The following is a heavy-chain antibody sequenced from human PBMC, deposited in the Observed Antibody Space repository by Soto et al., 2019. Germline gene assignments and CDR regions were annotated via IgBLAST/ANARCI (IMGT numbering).Heavy chain of an antibody. Sequence: EVQLVESGGGLIQPGGSLRLSCAASGLTVSSISMSWVRQAPGKGLEWVSVIYTGGSTDYADSVKGRFTISRDTSKNSRVLQMNSLRAEDTAVYFCASGTIGRVSDCWGQGTLVTVSS. CDR1: GLTVSSIS. CDR2: IYTGGST. J-gene: IGHJ4*02. CDR3: ASGTIGRVSDC. V-gene: IGHV3-53*01. D-gene: IGHD3-9*01.